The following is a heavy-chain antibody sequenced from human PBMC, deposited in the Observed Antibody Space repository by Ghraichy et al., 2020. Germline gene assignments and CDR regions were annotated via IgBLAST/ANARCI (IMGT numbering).Heavy chain of an antibody. Sequence: SETLSLTCAVYGGSFSGYYWSWIRQPPGKGLEWIGEINHSGSTNYNPSLKSRVTISVDTSKNQFSLKLSSVTAADTAVYYCARESMVRGVTHDYWGQGTLVTVSS. V-gene: IGHV4-34*01. D-gene: IGHD3-10*01. CDR2: INHSGST. J-gene: IGHJ4*02. CDR1: GGSFSGYY. CDR3: ARESMVRGVTHDY.